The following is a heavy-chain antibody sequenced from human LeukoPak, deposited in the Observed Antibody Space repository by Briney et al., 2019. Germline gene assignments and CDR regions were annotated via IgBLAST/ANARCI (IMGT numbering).Heavy chain of an antibody. CDR3: ARWGQTSGYYYVDN. CDR2: IKQDGSVK. D-gene: IGHD5-12*01. J-gene: IGHJ4*02. V-gene: IGHV3-7*01. Sequence: TGGSLRLSCGASGFTLSSNWMTWVRQAPGRGLEWVASIKQDGSVKYYVDSVKGRLTISRDNARNSLSLQMNSLGVEDTAVYFCARWGQTSGYYYVDNWGQGTLVTVSS. CDR1: GFTLSSNW.